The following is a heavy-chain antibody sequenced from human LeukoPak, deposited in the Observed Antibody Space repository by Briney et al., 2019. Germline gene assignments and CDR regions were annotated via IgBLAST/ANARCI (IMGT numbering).Heavy chain of an antibody. D-gene: IGHD3-22*01. V-gene: IGHV3-74*01. Sequence: GGSLRLSCAASGFTFSSYWMHWVRQAPGKGLVWVSRIKSDGSTRYADSVKGRFTVSRDNAKNTVSLQMNSLRAEDTGVYYCARAPSEVGGYYPEYFRHWGQGTLVIVPS. J-gene: IGHJ1*01. CDR3: ARAPSEVGGYYPEYFRH. CDR1: GFTFSSYW. CDR2: IKSDGST.